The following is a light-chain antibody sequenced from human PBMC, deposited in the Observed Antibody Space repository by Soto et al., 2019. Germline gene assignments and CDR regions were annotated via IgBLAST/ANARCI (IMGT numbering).Light chain of an antibody. V-gene: IGKV3-20*01. Sequence: ENVLTQSPGTLSLSPGERATLSCRASQSVSSSYLAWYQQKPGQAPRLLIYGASSRATGIPDRFSGSGSGTDFTLTISRLEPEDFAVYYCQQSGSSPRTFGQGTKLEIK. J-gene: IGKJ2*02. CDR2: GAS. CDR3: QQSGSSPRT. CDR1: QSVSSSY.